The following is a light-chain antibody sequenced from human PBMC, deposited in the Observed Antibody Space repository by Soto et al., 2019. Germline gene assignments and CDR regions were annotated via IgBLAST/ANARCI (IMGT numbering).Light chain of an antibody. CDR3: QQPSSAPRT. Sequence: ELVLTRCPATLSLSSWERAPLSCRSSQSVSSYLAWYQQKPGQAPRLLIYDASNRATGIPARFSGSGSGTDFILTISSLEPEDFAVYYCQQPSSAPRTFGQGTKVEIK. CDR2: DAS. V-gene: IGKV3-11*01. CDR1: QSVSSY. J-gene: IGKJ1*01.